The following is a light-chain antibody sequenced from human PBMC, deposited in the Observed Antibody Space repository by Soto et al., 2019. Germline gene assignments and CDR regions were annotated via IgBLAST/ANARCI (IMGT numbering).Light chain of an antibody. CDR2: AAS. CDR1: QGIRND. J-gene: IGKJ1*01. CDR3: LLQKSYVWT. Sequence: DLHMTQSPSSISASVGARVTITRRASQGIRNDLSWYQQKPGKAPKRLIYAASSLQGGVPSRFSGSGSGTEFTLTITSLQPEDLATDDCLLQKSYVWTCGQGTKVDIK. V-gene: IGKV1-17*01.